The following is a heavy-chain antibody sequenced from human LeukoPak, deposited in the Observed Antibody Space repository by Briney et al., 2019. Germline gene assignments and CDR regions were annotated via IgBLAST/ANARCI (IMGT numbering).Heavy chain of an antibody. Sequence: SETLSLTCAVYGGSFSGYYWSWIRQPPGKGLEWIGEINHSGSTNYNPSLKSRVTISVDTSKNQFSLKLSSVTAADAAVYYCARGSGFYTGNRGIDYWGQGTLVTVSS. CDR3: ARGSGFYTGNRGIDY. CDR1: GGSFSGYY. D-gene: IGHD3-10*01. CDR2: INHSGST. V-gene: IGHV4-34*01. J-gene: IGHJ4*02.